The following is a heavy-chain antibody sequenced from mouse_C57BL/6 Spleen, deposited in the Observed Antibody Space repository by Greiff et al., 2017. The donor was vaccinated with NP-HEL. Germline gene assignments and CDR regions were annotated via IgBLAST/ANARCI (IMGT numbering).Heavy chain of an antibody. V-gene: IGHV6-6*01. J-gene: IGHJ2*01. CDR3: TRGYYSNSFDY. D-gene: IGHD2-5*01. CDR2: IRNKANNHAT. Sequence: EVQVVESGGGLVQPGGSMKLSCAASGFTFSDAWMDWVRQSPEKGLEWVAEIRNKANNHATYYSESVKGRFTISRDDSKSSVYLQMNSLRAEDTGIYYCTRGYYSNSFDYWGQGTTLTVSS. CDR1: GFTFSDAW.